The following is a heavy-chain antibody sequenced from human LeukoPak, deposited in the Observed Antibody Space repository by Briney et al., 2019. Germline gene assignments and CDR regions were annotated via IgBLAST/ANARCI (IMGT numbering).Heavy chain of an antibody. CDR1: GYTFTNYW. Sequence: GESLKISCKGSGYTFTNYWIGWVRQMPGKGLEWMGIIYPGDSDTRYSPSFQGQVTISADKSISTAYLQWSSLKASDTAMYYCARHRDGSGSYFDAFDIWGQGTMVTVSS. J-gene: IGHJ3*02. CDR3: ARHRDGSGSYFDAFDI. V-gene: IGHV5-51*01. CDR2: IYPGDSDT. D-gene: IGHD3-10*01.